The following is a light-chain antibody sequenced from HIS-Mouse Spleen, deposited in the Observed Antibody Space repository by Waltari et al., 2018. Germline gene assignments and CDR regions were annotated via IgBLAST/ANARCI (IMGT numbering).Light chain of an antibody. V-gene: IGLV2-14*02. Sequence: QSALTQPASVSGSPAQSITISCTGTSSDVGSYNLVSWYQQHPGKAPQLMIYEGSKRPSGVSNRFSGSKSGNTASLTISGLQAEDEADYYCSSYTSSSTWVFGGGTKLTVL. CDR2: EGS. J-gene: IGLJ3*02. CDR3: SSYTSSSTWV. CDR1: SSDVGSYNL.